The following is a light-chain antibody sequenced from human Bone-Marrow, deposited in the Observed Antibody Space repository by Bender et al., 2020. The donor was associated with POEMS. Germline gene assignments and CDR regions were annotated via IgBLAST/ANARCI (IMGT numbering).Light chain of an antibody. CDR1: RNDVGGYEN. J-gene: IGLJ3*02. CDR2: DVS. Sequence: QSALSQPASVSASRGQSITITCSGTRNDVGGYENVAWYQQVPGKAPRLMISDVSDRPSGVSDRFSGSKSGNTASLTISGLQAEDEADYYCCSYASTFWLFGGGTKLTVL. V-gene: IGLV2-14*01. CDR3: CSYASTFWL.